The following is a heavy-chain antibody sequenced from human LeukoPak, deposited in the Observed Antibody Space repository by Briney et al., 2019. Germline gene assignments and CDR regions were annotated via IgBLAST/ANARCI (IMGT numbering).Heavy chain of an antibody. Sequence: ASVKVSCKASGYTFTSYFIHWVRQAPGEGLEWMGIINPSGGTTSYAQKFQGRVTVTRDTSTSTVYMDLSSLRSEDTAVYYCARDHPSGTYAGDFWGQGTRVTVSS. V-gene: IGHV1-46*01. D-gene: IGHD1-26*01. CDR2: INPSGGTT. CDR3: ARDHPSGTYAGDF. CDR1: GYTFTSYF. J-gene: IGHJ4*02.